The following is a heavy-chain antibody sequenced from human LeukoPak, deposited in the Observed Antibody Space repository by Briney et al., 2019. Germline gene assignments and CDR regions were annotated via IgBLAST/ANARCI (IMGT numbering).Heavy chain of an antibody. Sequence: PGGSLRLSCAASGFTFSSYSMNWVRQAPGKGLEWVSSISSSSSYIYYADSVKGRFTISRDNAKNSLYLQMNSLGAEDTAVYYCARDGVATFDYWGQGTLVTVSS. V-gene: IGHV3-21*01. J-gene: IGHJ4*02. CDR1: GFTFSSYS. CDR2: ISSSSSYI. CDR3: ARDGVATFDY. D-gene: IGHD5-12*01.